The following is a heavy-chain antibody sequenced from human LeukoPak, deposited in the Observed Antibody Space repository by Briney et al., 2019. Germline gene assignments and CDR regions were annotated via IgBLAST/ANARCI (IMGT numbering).Heavy chain of an antibody. CDR3: VVGPTYFSSGAYVI. D-gene: IGHD3-3*01. V-gene: IGHV3-23*01. J-gene: IGHJ4*02. CDR2: VSGSGGRT. Sequence: GGSLRLSCAASGFTSTNYVMTWVRQAPGKGLEWVSLVSGSGGRTYYADSVRGRFTVSADNSKKTVFLQMNSLRADDTAVYYCVVGPTYFSSGAYVICGEGTLFTVSS. CDR1: GFTSTNYV.